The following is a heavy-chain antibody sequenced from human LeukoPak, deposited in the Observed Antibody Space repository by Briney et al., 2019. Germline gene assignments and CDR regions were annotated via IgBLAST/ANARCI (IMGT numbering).Heavy chain of an antibody. J-gene: IGHJ4*02. Sequence: GGSLRLSCAASGFTFSSYSMNWVRQAPGKGLEWVSSISSSSSYIYYADSMRGRFTISRDNAKNSLYLQMNSLRAEDTAVYYCARSIAVAGIRAVLDYWGQGTLVTVSS. CDR2: ISSSSSYI. CDR3: ARSIAVAGIRAVLDY. V-gene: IGHV3-21*01. D-gene: IGHD6-19*01. CDR1: GFTFSSYS.